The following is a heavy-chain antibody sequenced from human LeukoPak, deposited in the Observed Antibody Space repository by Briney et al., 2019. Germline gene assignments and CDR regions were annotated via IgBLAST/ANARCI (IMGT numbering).Heavy chain of an antibody. CDR1: GGSISSYY. Sequence: SETLSLTCTVSGGSISSYYWSWIRQPPGKGLEWIGYIYYSGSTNYNPSLKSRVTISVDTSKNQFSLKLSSVTAADTAVYYCARLYSYGYVDYWGQGTLVTVSS. J-gene: IGHJ4*02. V-gene: IGHV4-59*01. CDR3: ARLYSYGYVDY. CDR2: IYYSGST. D-gene: IGHD5-18*01.